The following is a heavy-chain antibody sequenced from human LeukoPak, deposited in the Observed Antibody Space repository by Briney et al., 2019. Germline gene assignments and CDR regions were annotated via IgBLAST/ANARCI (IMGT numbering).Heavy chain of an antibody. CDR2: IYYSGST. D-gene: IGHD2-21*02. V-gene: IGHV4-39*01. CDR1: GGSISSSSYS. J-gene: IGHJ6*03. CDR3: ASSYPPFVVVTAIDYYYMDV. Sequence: SETLSLTCTVSGGSISSSSYSWGRIRQPPGKGLEWIGSIYYSGSTYYNPSLKSRVTISVDTSKNQFSLKLSSVTAADTAVYYCASSYPPFVVVTAIDYYYMDVWGKGTTVTISS.